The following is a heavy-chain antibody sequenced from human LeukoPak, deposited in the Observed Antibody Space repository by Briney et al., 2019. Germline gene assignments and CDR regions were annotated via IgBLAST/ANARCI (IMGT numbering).Heavy chain of an antibody. Sequence: GGSLGLSCAASGFTFSSYSMNWVRQAPGKGLEWVSSISSSSSYIYYADSVKGRFTISRDNAKNSLYLQMNSLRAEDTAVYYCAGTHSKPRITIFGVVITGVGNWFDPWGQGTLVTVSS. J-gene: IGHJ5*02. D-gene: IGHD3-3*01. CDR2: ISSSSSYI. CDR1: GFTFSSYS. CDR3: AGTHSKPRITIFGVVITGVGNWFDP. V-gene: IGHV3-21*01.